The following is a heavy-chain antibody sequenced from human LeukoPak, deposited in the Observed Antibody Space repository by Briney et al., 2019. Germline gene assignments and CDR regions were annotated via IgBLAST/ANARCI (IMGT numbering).Heavy chain of an antibody. CDR3: ARVFLTGPILYYFDH. CDR1: GFTFSSYS. CDR2: ISGSGGST. V-gene: IGHV3-23*01. D-gene: IGHD3-9*01. Sequence: GGSLRLSCAASGFTFSSYSMNWVRQAPGEGLEWVSAISGSGGSTYYADSAKGRFTISRDNSKNTLYLQMNSLRAEDTAVYYCARVFLTGPILYYFDHWGQGTVVTVSS. J-gene: IGHJ4*02.